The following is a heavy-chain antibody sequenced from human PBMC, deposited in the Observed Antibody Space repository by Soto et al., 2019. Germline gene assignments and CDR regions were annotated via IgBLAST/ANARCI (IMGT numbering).Heavy chain of an antibody. CDR2: INPNSGGT. CDR3: ARPFNEDSSGYYLRP. CDR1: GYTFTGYY. J-gene: IGHJ5*02. Sequence: GASVKVSCKASGYTFTGYYMHWVRQAPGQGLEWMGWINPNSGGTNYAQKFQGRVTMTRDTSISTAYMELSRLRSDDTAVYYCARPFNEDSSGYYLRPWGQGTLVTVFS. D-gene: IGHD3-22*01. V-gene: IGHV1-2*02.